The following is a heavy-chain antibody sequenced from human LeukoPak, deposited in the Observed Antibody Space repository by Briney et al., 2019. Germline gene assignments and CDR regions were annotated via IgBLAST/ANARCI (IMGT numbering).Heavy chain of an antibody. J-gene: IGHJ4*02. CDR1: GFTFSSYA. Sequence: GRSLRLSCAASGFTFSSYAMHWVRQAPGKGLEWVAVISYDGNNKYYADSVKGRFTISRDNSKNSVDLQMNSLRDEDTAVYYCARAYTAFDYWGQGTLVTVSS. CDR3: ARAYTAFDY. V-gene: IGHV3-30-3*01. D-gene: IGHD5-18*01. CDR2: ISYDGNNK.